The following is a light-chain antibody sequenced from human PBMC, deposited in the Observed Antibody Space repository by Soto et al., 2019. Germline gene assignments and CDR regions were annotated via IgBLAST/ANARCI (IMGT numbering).Light chain of an antibody. CDR2: AAS. V-gene: IGKV1-9*01. CDR1: QGISSY. Sequence: DIQLTQSPSFLSASVGDRVTITCRASQGISSYLAWYQQKPGKAPELLIYAASTLQSGVPSRFSGSGSGTDLTLTISSLQPEDSATYYCQRLNTYPPWTFVQGTKVEIK. J-gene: IGKJ1*01. CDR3: QRLNTYPPWT.